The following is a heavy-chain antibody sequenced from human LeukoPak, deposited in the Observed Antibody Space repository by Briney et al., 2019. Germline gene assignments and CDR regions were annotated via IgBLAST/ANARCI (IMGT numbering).Heavy chain of an antibody. CDR3: ARRGYSSGLYFDY. D-gene: IGHD6-19*01. J-gene: IGHJ4*02. V-gene: IGHV3-33*01. CDR2: IWYDGSNK. Sequence: PGGSLRLSCAASGFTFSSYGMHWVRQAPGKGLEWVAVIWYDGSNKYYADSVKGRFTISRDNSKNTLYLQMSSLRAEDTAVYYCARRGYSSGLYFDYWGQGTLVTVSS. CDR1: GFTFSSYG.